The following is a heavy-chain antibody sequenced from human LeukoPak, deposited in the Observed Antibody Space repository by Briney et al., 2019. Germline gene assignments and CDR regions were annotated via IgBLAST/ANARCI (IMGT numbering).Heavy chain of an antibody. CDR1: GYSFTSYW. CDR3: AKGGDLWSFDP. D-gene: IGHD3-16*01. Sequence: GECLQISCEGSGYSFTSYWVGWVRQLPGERLEWMGIIYPGDSDTRYSASFQGQVTISADKSISTAYLQWSSLKASDTAMYYCAKGGDLWSFDPWGQGTLVTASS. CDR2: IYPGDSDT. V-gene: IGHV5-51*01. J-gene: IGHJ5*02.